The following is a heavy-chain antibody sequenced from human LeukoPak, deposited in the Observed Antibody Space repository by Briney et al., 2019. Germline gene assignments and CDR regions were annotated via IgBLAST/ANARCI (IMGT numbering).Heavy chain of an antibody. J-gene: IGHJ4*02. Sequence: GGSLRLSCTVSGFSVTSNYMSWVRQAPGKGLEWVSIIYSGESTNYADSVKGRFTISRDNSKNTLYLQMNSLRAEDTAVYYCARGGVSMSSPFDFWGQGTLVTVSS. CDR3: ARGGVSMSSPFDF. D-gene: IGHD2-21*01. CDR1: GFSVTSNY. CDR2: IYSGEST. V-gene: IGHV3-53*01.